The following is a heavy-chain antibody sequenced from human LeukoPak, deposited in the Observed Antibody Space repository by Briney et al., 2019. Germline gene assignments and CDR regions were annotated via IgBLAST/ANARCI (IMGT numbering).Heavy chain of an antibody. V-gene: IGHV3-21*01. Sequence: PGGSLRLSCAASGFTFSSYSMNWVRQAPRQGLDWVSSISSSSTYIYYADSVKGQFTISRDNAKNSLYLQMNSLRVEDTAVYYCARVGCSGGRCPGYGMDVWGQGTTVTVPS. CDR1: GFTFSSYS. D-gene: IGHD2-15*01. J-gene: IGHJ6*02. CDR3: ARVGCSGGRCPGYGMDV. CDR2: ISSSSTYI.